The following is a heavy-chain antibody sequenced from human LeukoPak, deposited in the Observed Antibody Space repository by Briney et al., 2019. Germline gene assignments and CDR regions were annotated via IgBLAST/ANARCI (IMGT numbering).Heavy chain of an antibody. CDR1: GGSIRSSGTF. CDR3: ARRTTGYSSSFNY. CDR2: IDYSGGT. V-gene: IGHV4-39*01. D-gene: IGHD6-13*01. J-gene: IGHJ4*02. Sequence: SETLSPTCTVSGGSIRSSGTFWAWIRQPPGKGLEWIGSIDYSGGTSYNPSLKSRVSISVDTSNNQFSLELTSATATDTGVYYCARRTTGYSSSFNYWGQGTLVTVSS.